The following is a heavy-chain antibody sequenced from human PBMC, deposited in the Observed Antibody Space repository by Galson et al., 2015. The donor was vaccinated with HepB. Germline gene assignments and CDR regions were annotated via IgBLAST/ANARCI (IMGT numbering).Heavy chain of an antibody. J-gene: IGHJ4*02. V-gene: IGHV1-8*01. D-gene: IGHD4-11*01. CDR2: MNPNSGNT. Sequence: SVKVSCKASGYTFTSYDINWVRQATGQGLEWMGWMNPNSGNTGYAQKFQGRVTMTRNTSISTAYMELSSLRSEDTAVYYCARVRSLRRLHLWAYWGQGTLVTVSS. CDR1: GYTFTSYD. CDR3: ARVRSLRRLHLWAY.